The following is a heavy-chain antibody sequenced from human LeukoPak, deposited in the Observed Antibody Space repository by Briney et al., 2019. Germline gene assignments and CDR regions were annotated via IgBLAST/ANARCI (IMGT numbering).Heavy chain of an antibody. CDR3: AKAYGDYVRYYFDY. J-gene: IGHJ4*02. Sequence: GGSLRLSCAASGFTFSSYAMSWVRQAPGKGLEWVSAISGSGGSTYYADSVKGRFTISRDNSKNTLYLQMNSLRAEDTAAYYCAKAYGDYVRYYFDYWGQGTLVTVSS. V-gene: IGHV3-23*01. D-gene: IGHD4-17*01. CDR2: ISGSGGST. CDR1: GFTFSSYA.